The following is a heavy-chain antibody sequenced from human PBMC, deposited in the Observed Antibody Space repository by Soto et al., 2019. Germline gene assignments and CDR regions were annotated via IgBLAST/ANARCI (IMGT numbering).Heavy chain of an antibody. D-gene: IGHD6-19*01. J-gene: IGHJ4*02. CDR3: TRRPPPGDSSGWYYFDY. Sequence: GGSLRLSCAASGFTFSGSAMHWVRQASGKGLEWVGRIRSKANSYATAYAASVKGRFTISRDDSKNTAYLQMNSLKTEDTAVYYCTRRPPPGDSSGWYYFDYWGQGTLVTVSS. CDR2: IRSKANSYAT. CDR1: GFTFSGSA. V-gene: IGHV3-73*01.